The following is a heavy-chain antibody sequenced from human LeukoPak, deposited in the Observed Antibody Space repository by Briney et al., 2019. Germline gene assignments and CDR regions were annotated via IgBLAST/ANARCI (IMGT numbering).Heavy chain of an antibody. Sequence: ASVKISCKASGYTFTDYYIHWVRQAPGQGLEWMGWISPKSDDTNYAQKFQGRVNTTRDTSIRTAYMELSSLRSDDTAIYYCARGGFDYWGQGTLVTVSS. CDR2: ISPKSDDT. CDR3: ARGGFDY. V-gene: IGHV1-2*02. CDR1: GYTFTDYY. J-gene: IGHJ4*02.